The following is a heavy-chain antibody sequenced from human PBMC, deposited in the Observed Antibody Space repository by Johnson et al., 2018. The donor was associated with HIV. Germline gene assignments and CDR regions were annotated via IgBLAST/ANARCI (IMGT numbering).Heavy chain of an antibody. V-gene: IGHV3-66*01. D-gene: IGHD4-17*01. Sequence: VQLVESGGGLVQPGGSLRLSCAASGFTVRSSYMSWVRQAPGKGLEHVSVIYSGGSTYYADSVKGRFTISRDNSKNTLYLQMNSLRAEDTAVYYCASRGDYGDYGGAFDIWGQGTMVTVAA. J-gene: IGHJ3*02. CDR1: GFTVRSSY. CDR2: IYSGGST. CDR3: ASRGDYGDYGGAFDI.